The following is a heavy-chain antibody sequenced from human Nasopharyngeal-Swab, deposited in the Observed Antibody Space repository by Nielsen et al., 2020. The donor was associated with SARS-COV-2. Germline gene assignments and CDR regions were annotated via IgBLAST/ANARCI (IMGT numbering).Heavy chain of an antibody. Sequence: LSLTCAASGFTFSDYCMSWIRQAPGKGLEWVSHISTTGSSKYYADSLKGRFTISRDNAKSSLYLQMNSLKTEDTAVYFCARINPASGSYYDAIDIWGQGTMVTVSS. J-gene: IGHJ3*02. V-gene: IGHV3-11*01. CDR3: ARINPASGSYYDAIDI. D-gene: IGHD1-26*01. CDR1: GFTFSDYC. CDR2: ISTTGSSK.